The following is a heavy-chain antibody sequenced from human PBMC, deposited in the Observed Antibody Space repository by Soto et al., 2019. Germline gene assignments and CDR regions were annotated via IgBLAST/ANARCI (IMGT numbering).Heavy chain of an antibody. CDR3: ARGYSSGWYRSVAFDI. Sequence: QLQLQESGPGLVKPSETLSLTCSVSGGSIISSSYYWGWIRQPPGKGLEWIGSIYYRGITYYNPLLKSRVTISVDTSKNLFSLRLSSVTAADMALYYCARGYSSGWYRSVAFDIWGQVTMVTVSS. D-gene: IGHD6-19*01. CDR2: IYYRGIT. CDR1: GGSIISSSYY. V-gene: IGHV4-39*02. J-gene: IGHJ3*02.